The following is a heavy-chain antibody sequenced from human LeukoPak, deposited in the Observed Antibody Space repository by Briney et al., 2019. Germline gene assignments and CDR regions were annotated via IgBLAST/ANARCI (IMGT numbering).Heavy chain of an antibody. CDR3: AKFKGSSWYAFPHFDY. Sequence: ASVKVSCKASGGTFSSYAISWVRQAPGQGLEWMGGIIPIFGTANYAQKFQGRVTITADESTSTAYMELSSLRSEDTAVYYCAKFKGSSWYAFPHFDYWGQGTLVTVSS. D-gene: IGHD6-13*01. J-gene: IGHJ4*02. V-gene: IGHV1-69*13. CDR2: IIPIFGTA. CDR1: GGTFSSYA.